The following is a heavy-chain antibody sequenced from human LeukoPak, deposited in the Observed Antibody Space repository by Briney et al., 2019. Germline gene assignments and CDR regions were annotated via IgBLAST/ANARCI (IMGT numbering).Heavy chain of an antibody. D-gene: IGHD2-2*01. CDR1: GFTLSGYE. V-gene: IGHV3-48*03. CDR2: ISSSGSTI. Sequence: PGGSLRLSCAASGFTLSGYEMNWVRQAPGKGLEWVSYISSSGSTIYYADSVKGRFTISRDNAKNSLYLQMNSLRAEDTAVYFCARVWVVLPAASSRHFDYWGGGTLVIVFS. CDR3: ARVWVVLPAASSRHFDY. J-gene: IGHJ4*02.